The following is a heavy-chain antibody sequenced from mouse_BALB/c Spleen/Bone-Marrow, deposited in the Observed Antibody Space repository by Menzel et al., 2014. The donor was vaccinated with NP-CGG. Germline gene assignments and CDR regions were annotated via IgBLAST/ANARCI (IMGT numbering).Heavy chain of an antibody. J-gene: IGHJ4*01. Sequence: EVKLVESGGGLVQPGGSLKLSCATSGFTFSDYYMYWVRQTPEKRLEWVAYISNGGGSTYYPDTVKGRFTISRDNAKNTLYLQTSRLKSEDTAMYYCARGGDSLLRLRSMDYWGQGTSVTVSS. V-gene: IGHV5-12*02. D-gene: IGHD1-2*01. CDR1: GFTFSDYY. CDR2: ISNGGGST. CDR3: ARGGDSLLRLRSMDY.